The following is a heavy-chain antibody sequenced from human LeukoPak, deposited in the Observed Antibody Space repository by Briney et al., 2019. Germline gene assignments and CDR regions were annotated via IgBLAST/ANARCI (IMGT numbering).Heavy chain of an antibody. CDR3: ARWRPFYFYY. V-gene: IGHV3-21*01. D-gene: IGHD5-12*01. J-gene: IGHJ4*02. CDR2: ISTASNYI. Sequence: GGSLRLSCAASGFTFSSYAMNWVRQAPGKGLEWVSSISTASNYIDYSDSLKGRFTISRDNAKNSLYLQMNSLRAEDAAVYDCARWRPFYFYYCDRGTLVTVSA. CDR1: GFTFSSYA.